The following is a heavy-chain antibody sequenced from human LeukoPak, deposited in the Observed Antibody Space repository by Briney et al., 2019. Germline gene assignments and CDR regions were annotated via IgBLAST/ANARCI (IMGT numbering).Heavy chain of an antibody. CDR1: GFTFSNYG. D-gene: IGHD5-24*01. CDR2: ISGSGGST. J-gene: IGHJ4*02. Sequence: PGGSLRLSCAASGFTFSNYGMNWVRQAPGKGLEWVSAISGSGGSTYYADSVKGRFTISRDNSKNTLYLQMNSLRAEDTAVYYCAKDDERFDYWGQGTLVTVSS. V-gene: IGHV3-23*01. CDR3: AKDDERFDY.